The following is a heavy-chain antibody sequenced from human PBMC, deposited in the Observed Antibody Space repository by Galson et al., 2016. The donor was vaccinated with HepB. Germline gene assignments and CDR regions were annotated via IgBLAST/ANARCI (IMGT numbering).Heavy chain of an antibody. D-gene: IGHD2/OR15-2a*01. CDR1: GFTFSDSN. V-gene: IGHV3-73*01. CDR2: IRSKVNDYAT. CDR3: TGGILSLYAMDV. J-gene: IGHJ6*02. Sequence: SLRLSCAASGFTFSDSNIHWVRQASGKGLEWVGRIRSKVNDYATAYGASVKGRFTISRDDSKNTAYLQMNSLKIEDTAVSYCTGGILSLYAMDVWGQGTTVTVSS.